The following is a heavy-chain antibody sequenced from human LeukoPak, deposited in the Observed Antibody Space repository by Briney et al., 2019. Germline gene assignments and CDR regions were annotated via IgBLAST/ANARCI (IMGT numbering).Heavy chain of an antibody. D-gene: IGHD6-19*01. CDR2: ISGGGERA. Sequence: GGSLRLSCAASGIVFSNTAMNWARQSPGRGLEWVSAISGGGERAFYADSVKGRFTISRDNSKNMLYLQMNSLRADDTAIYYCAKDGGQYSSGPEFDPRGQGTLVTVSS. CDR1: GIVFSNTA. V-gene: IGHV3-23*01. J-gene: IGHJ5*02. CDR3: AKDGGQYSSGPEFDP.